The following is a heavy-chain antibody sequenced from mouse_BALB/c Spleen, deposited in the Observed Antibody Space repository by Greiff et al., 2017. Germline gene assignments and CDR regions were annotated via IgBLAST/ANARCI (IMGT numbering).Heavy chain of an antibody. CDR1: GFTFSSYA. CDR2: ISSGGST. CDR3: ARGPYYYGSSYNWYFDV. J-gene: IGHJ1*01. Sequence: EVKLVESGGGLVKPGGSLKLSCAASGFTFSSYAMSWVRQTPGKRLEWVASISSGGSTYYPDSVKGLFTISRDNARNILYLQMSSLRSEDTAMYYCARGPYYYGSSYNWYFDVWGAGTTVTVSS. D-gene: IGHD1-1*01. V-gene: IGHV5-6-5*01.